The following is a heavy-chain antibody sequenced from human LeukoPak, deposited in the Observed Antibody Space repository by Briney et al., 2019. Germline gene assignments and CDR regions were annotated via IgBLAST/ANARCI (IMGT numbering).Heavy chain of an antibody. CDR2: LSGSGGST. CDR1: GFTFSSYA. CDR3: AKAEWELHFDY. Sequence: GGSLRLSCAASGFTFSSYAMSWVRQAPGKGLEWVSALSGSGGSTYYADSVKGRFTISRDNSKNPLYLQMNSLRAEDTAVYYCAKAEWELHFDYWGQGTLVTVSS. J-gene: IGHJ4*02. D-gene: IGHD1-26*01. V-gene: IGHV3-23*01.